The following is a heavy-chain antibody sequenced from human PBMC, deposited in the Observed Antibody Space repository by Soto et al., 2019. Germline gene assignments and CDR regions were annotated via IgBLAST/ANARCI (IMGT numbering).Heavy chain of an antibody. V-gene: IGHV3-30*18. Sequence: QVQLVESGGGVVQPGRSLRLSCAASGFNFRNYGMHWIRQTPGKGLEWVAVISYDGSNKYYTDSVQGRFTISRDNSKNTLYLQMNSLRAEDTAVCYCAKDSHYISGSYGGFDPWGQGTLVTVSS. J-gene: IGHJ5*02. CDR1: GFNFRNYG. CDR3: AKDSHYISGSYGGFDP. D-gene: IGHD3-10*01. CDR2: ISYDGSNK.